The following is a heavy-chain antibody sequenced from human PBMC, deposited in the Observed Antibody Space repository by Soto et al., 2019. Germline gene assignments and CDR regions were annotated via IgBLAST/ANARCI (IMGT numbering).Heavy chain of an antibody. J-gene: IGHJ5*02. CDR3: ARGSAGTTGNWFDP. CDR2: IYYRGTT. D-gene: IGHD1-1*01. Sequence: QVQLQESGPGLVKPSETLSLTCTVSGCSISNYYWSWIRQPPGKGLEWIAYIYYRGTTNYNPSLKSRVIISVDTSKNQFSLKLSSVTAADTAVYDCARGSAGTTGNWFDPWGQGTLVTVSS. V-gene: IGHV4-59*01. CDR1: GCSISNYY.